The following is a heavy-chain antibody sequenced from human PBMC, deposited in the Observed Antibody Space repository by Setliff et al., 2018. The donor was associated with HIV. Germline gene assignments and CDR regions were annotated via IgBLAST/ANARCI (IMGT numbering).Heavy chain of an antibody. CDR2: IYPGNSDT. V-gene: IGHV5-51*01. CDR3: VRHRSAVAGTRIGYCYYMDV. D-gene: IGHD6-19*01. CDR1: GYSFANYW. Sequence: GESLKISCKGSGYSFANYWIGWVRQMPGEGLEWMGIIYPGNSDTRYRPSFQGRVTVSADKSISTAYLQWSSLKASDTAIYYCVRHRSAVAGTRIGYCYYMDVWGKGTTVTVSS. J-gene: IGHJ6*03.